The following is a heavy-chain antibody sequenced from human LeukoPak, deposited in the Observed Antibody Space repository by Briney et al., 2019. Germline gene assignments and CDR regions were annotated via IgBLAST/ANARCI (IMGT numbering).Heavy chain of an antibody. Sequence: ASVQVSCQTCQYTLSGYYIHGLRQAPGQGLAGMGWIYPNSGGTKYTEEFQGRVSMTRDTSITTAYMELSRLKYADTAVYYCARDLDRREHLANYHYYMDVWGKGTSVTVSS. CDR3: ARDLDRREHLANYHYYMDV. CDR2: IYPNSGGT. D-gene: IGHD1-26*01. CDR1: QYTLSGYY. J-gene: IGHJ6*03. V-gene: IGHV1-2*02.